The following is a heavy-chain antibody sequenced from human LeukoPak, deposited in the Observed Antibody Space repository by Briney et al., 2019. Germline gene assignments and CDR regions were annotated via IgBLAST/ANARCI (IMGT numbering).Heavy chain of an antibody. CDR2: VFYSGSA. V-gene: IGHV4-39*02. CDR3: ARGGYCSGGSCNPPSRNWFDP. Sequence: PSETLSLTCTVSGGSIRSSDYFWGWIRQPPGKGLEWIGNVFYSGSAHYNPSLKSRATMSADTSKNQFSLRLSAVTAADTAVYYCARGGYCSGGSCNPPSRNWFDPWGQGTLVTVSS. D-gene: IGHD2-15*01. J-gene: IGHJ5*02. CDR1: GGSIRSSDYF.